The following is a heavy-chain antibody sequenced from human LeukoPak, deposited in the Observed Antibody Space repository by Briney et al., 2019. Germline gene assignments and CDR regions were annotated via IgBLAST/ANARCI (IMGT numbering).Heavy chain of an antibody. CDR3: GRGIADSSGYYYVDY. CDR1: GDSVSSHSAA. Sequence: SQTLSLTCAISGDSVSSHSAAWSWIRQSPSRGLEWLGTTYYRSKWYNDYAVSVKSRITINPDTSKNQFSLHLNSVTPEDTAVYYCGRGIADSSGYYYVDYWGQGTLVTVSS. J-gene: IGHJ4*02. D-gene: IGHD3-22*01. CDR2: TYYRSKWYN. V-gene: IGHV6-1*01.